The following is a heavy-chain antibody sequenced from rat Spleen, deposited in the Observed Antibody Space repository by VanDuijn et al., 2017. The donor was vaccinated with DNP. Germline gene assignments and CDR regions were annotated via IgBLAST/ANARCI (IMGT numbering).Heavy chain of an antibody. J-gene: IGHJ2*01. D-gene: IGHD1-6*01. CDR2: VPSSGGST. V-gene: IGHV5-25*01. CDR1: GFTFSDYS. Sequence: EVQLVESGGGLVQPGRSMKLSCAASGFTFSDYSMAWVLQAPTKGLEWVASVPSSGGSTYYLESVKGRFTISRANAENTVYLQMNSLRFDDTATYYCARDPEYYGFQGYFDYWGQGVMVTVSS. CDR3: ARDPEYYGFQGYFDY.